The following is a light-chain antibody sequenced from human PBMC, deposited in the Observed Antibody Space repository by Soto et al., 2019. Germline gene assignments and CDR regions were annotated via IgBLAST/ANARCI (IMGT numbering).Light chain of an antibody. Sequence: EIVMTQSPATLSVSPGERATLSFRASQSVSSNLAWYQQKPGQAPRLLIYAASTRATGIPERFSGSGSGTDFTLTISRLEPEDFAVYYCHQYGSAPRTFGQGTKVDIK. CDR1: QSVSSN. CDR2: AAS. V-gene: IGKV3-20*01. CDR3: HQYGSAPRT. J-gene: IGKJ1*01.